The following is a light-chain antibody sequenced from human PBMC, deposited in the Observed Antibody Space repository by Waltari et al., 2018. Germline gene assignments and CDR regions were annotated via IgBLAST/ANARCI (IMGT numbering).Light chain of an antibody. CDR3: QSYDNSLGGSV. V-gene: IGLV1-40*01. CDR2: DNK. CDR1: SSHIGASYD. Sequence: QSLLTQPPSVSGAPGPRVTISCTGASSHIGASYDVNWYQMFPGTAPKLVIYDNKNRPLGVPDRFSGSKSGTSASLAIAGLQPEDEAVYYCQSYDNSLGGSVFGGGTQLTV. J-gene: IGLJ3*02.